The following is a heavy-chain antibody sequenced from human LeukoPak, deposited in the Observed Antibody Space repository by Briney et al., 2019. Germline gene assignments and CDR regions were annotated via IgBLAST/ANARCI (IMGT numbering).Heavy chain of an antibody. V-gene: IGHV4-59*01. D-gene: IGHD6-13*01. CDR2: IYYSRST. Sequence: PSETLSLTCSVSGASINSYYWTWIRQPPGKGLEWVGSIYYSRSTNYNPSLRSRAAISIDTSKNQFSLKLSSVTAADTAVYYCARGYSSSWNYFDYWGQGTLVSVSS. CDR1: GASINSYY. CDR3: ARGYSSSWNYFDY. J-gene: IGHJ4*02.